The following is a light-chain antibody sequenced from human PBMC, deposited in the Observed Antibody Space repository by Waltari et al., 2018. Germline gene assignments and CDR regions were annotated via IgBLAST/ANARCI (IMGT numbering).Light chain of an antibody. CDR2: RAS. CDR1: QGITNW. CDR3: PQYANYWK. V-gene: IGKV1-5*03. Sequence: DIQMTQSPSTLSASVGDRVTIPCRSSQGITNWLAWYQPKPGNALKLLISRASNLESGVPSRFSGSGSGTEVTLTISSLQPDDFATYYCPQYANYWKSGQGTKVEIK. J-gene: IGKJ1*01.